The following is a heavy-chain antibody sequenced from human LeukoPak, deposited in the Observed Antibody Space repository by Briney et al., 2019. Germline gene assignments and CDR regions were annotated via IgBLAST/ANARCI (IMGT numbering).Heavy chain of an antibody. CDR3: AKDFRVGARSFDY. CDR1: AFSFSTYG. Sequence: GGSLRLSCEASAFSFSTYGMHWVRQAPGKGLEWVAFIQYDGSYNMYADSVKGRSTISRDNSNNMLYLQMNSLRTEDTAVYFCAKDFRVGARSFDYWGQGTLVTVSS. D-gene: IGHD1-26*01. CDR2: IQYDGSYN. V-gene: IGHV3-30*02. J-gene: IGHJ4*02.